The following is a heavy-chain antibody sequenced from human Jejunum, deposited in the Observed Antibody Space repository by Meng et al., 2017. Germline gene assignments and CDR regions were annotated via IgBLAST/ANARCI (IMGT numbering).Heavy chain of an antibody. J-gene: IGHJ4*02. CDR1: GYTFTSQA. V-gene: IGHV7-4-1*02. CDR3: ARDLTYGFLE. Sequence: QVQLVQSGSELKKPGASVNVSCKASGYTFTSQAMNWARQAPGQGLEWMGWINTNTGNPRYAQGFTGRFVFSVDTSVSTAYLQITSLKAEDTAVYFCARDLTYGFLEWGQGTLVTVSS. CDR2: INTNTGNP. D-gene: IGHD3-3*01.